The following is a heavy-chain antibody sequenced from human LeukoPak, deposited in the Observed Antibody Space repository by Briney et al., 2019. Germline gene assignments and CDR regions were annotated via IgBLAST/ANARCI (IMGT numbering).Heavy chain of an antibody. CDR3: ARDPDGYDPRLFDY. D-gene: IGHD5-12*01. J-gene: IGHJ4*02. Sequence: GGSLRLSCASSGFTFSSYSMNWVRQAPGKGLEWVSSISSSSSYIYYADSVKGRSTISRDNAKNSLYLQMNSLRAEDTAVYYCARDPDGYDPRLFDYWGQGTLVTVSS. V-gene: IGHV3-21*01. CDR1: GFTFSSYS. CDR2: ISSSSSYI.